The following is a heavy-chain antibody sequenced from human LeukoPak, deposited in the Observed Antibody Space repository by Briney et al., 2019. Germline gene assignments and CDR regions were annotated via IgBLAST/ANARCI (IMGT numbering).Heavy chain of an antibody. CDR2: IRYDGSNK. Sequence: PGGSLRLSCVASGFTFSTYGMNWVRQAPGKGLEWVAFIRYDGSNKYYADSVKGRFTISKDNSKNTLYLQMNSLRAEDTAVYYCAKGGYCTNGVCYPFDYWGQGTLVTVSS. CDR1: GFTFSTYG. V-gene: IGHV3-30*02. D-gene: IGHD2-8*01. CDR3: AKGGYCTNGVCYPFDY. J-gene: IGHJ4*02.